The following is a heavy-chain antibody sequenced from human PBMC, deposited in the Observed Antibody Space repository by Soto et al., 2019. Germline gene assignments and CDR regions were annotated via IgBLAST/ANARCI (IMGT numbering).Heavy chain of an antibody. CDR2: IIPILGIA. CDR3: EREWEDYYDSSGYIGY. J-gene: IGHJ4*02. Sequence: SVKVSCKASGGTFSSYTISWVRQAPGQGLEWMGRIIPILGIANYAQKFQGRVTITADKSTSTAYMELSSLRSEDTAVYYCEREWEDYYDSSGYIGYWGQGTLVTLSS. CDR1: GGTFSSYT. V-gene: IGHV1-69*04. D-gene: IGHD3-22*01.